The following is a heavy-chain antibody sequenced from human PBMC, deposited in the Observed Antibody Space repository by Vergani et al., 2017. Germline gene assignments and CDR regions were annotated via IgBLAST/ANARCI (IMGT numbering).Heavy chain of an antibody. V-gene: IGHV4-34*01. CDR2: INHSGST. Sequence: QVQLQQWGAGLLKPSETLSLTCAVYGGSFSGYYWTWIRQPPGKGLEWIGEINHSGSTNYNPSLKSRVTISVDTSKNQFSLTLSSVTAADTAVYYCARVGRLQWLVRRNWYFDLWGRGTLVTVSS. D-gene: IGHD6-19*01. CDR3: ARVGRLQWLVRRNWYFDL. CDR1: GGSFSGYY. J-gene: IGHJ2*01.